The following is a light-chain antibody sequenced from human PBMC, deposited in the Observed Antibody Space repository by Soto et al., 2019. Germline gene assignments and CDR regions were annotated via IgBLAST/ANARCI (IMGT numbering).Light chain of an antibody. V-gene: IGLV2-11*01. J-gene: IGLJ1*01. Sequence: QSALTQPRSVSGSPGQSVTISFAGTSSDVGGYNYVSWYQQHPGKAPKLMIYDVTKRPSGVPNRFSGSKSGNRASLTISGLQAEDEADYYCCSYAGSYSYVFGVGTKVTVL. CDR1: SSDVGGYNY. CDR3: CSYAGSYSYV. CDR2: DVT.